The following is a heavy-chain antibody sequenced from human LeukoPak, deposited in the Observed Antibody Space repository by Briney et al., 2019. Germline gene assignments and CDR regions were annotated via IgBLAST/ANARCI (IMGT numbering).Heavy chain of an antibody. D-gene: IGHD5-12*01. CDR1: GGSINSGNYY. V-gene: IGHV4-61*02. J-gene: IGHJ4*02. Sequence: SETLSLTCTVSGGSINSGNYYWNWIRQPAGKGLEWIGRIYTNGGIMYNPSLKSRVAISMDTAKNQFSLDLNSVTAADTAMYYCARAARGVDSDYWGQGTLVTVSX. CDR3: ARAARGVDSDY. CDR2: IYTNGGI.